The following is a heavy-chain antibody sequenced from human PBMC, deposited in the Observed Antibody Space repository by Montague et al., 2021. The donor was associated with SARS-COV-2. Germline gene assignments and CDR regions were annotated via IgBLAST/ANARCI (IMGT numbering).Heavy chain of an antibody. CDR2: IYYSGST. Sequence: SETLSVTCTVSGGSISSSSYYWGWIRQPPGKGLEWIGSIYYSGSTYYNPPLKSRVTISVDTSKNQFSLKLSSVTAADTAVYCCARHGKTRIAMIVVVIGYFDYWGQGTLVTVSS. CDR3: ARHGKTRIAMIVVVIGYFDY. D-gene: IGHD3-22*01. V-gene: IGHV4-39*01. CDR1: GGSISSSSYY. J-gene: IGHJ4*02.